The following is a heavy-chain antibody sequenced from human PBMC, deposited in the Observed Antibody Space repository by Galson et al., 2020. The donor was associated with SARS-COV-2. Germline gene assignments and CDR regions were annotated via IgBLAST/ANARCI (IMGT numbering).Heavy chain of an antibody. Sequence: SETLSLTCTVSGASISSSIYYWAWLRQPPGKGLEWIGSVYYRGTTYSNPSLESRLTISVHTSKNQFSLRLSSLTAAYTAVYYCATSPHYADRLDDWGQGTLVSVSS. CDR3: ATSPHYADRLDD. CDR2: VYYRGTT. J-gene: IGHJ4*02. D-gene: IGHD3-16*01. V-gene: IGHV4-39*01. CDR1: GASISSSIYY.